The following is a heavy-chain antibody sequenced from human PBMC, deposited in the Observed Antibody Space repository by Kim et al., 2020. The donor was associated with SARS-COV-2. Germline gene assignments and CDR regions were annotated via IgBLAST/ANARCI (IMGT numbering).Heavy chain of an antibody. CDR1: GFSLSTSGMC. V-gene: IGHV2-70*01. Sequence: SGPTLVNPTQTLTLTCTFSGFSLSTSGMCVSWIRQPPVKALEWLALIDWDDDKYYSTSLKTSLTISKDTSKNQVVLTMTNMDPVDTATYYCARTYSPLYDILTGYYNPCSMDVWGQGTTVTVSS. CDR2: IDWDDDK. CDR3: ARTYSPLYDILTGYYNPCSMDV. J-gene: IGHJ6*02. D-gene: IGHD3-9*01.